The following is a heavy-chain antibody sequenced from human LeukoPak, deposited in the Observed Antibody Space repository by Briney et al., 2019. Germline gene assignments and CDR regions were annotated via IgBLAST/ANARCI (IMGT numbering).Heavy chain of an antibody. CDR1: GFTFSSYW. CDR3: AREAIVVVVAATPFDY. Sequence: GGSLRLSCAASGFTFSSYWMSWVRQAPGKGLEWVANIKQDGSEKYYVDSVKGRFTISRDNAKNSLYLQMNSLRAEDTAVYYCAREAIVVVVAATPFDYWGQGTLVTVSS. D-gene: IGHD2-15*01. CDR2: IKQDGSEK. V-gene: IGHV3-7*01. J-gene: IGHJ4*02.